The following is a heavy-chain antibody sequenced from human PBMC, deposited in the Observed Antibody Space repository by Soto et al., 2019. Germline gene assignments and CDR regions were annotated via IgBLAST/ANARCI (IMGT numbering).Heavy chain of an antibody. Sequence: EVQLVESGGGLVQPGGSLRLSCEASGFTFRNYDMHWVRQGTGKGLEWVSGISAAGDPDYADSVEGRFTISSENAQNSFFLQMNSLRGGDTAVYYGARTDRDFDGLDVWGQGTTVIVSS. V-gene: IGHV3-13*05. CDR1: GFTFRNYD. CDR2: ISAAGDP. CDR3: ARTDRDFDGLDV. J-gene: IGHJ6*02.